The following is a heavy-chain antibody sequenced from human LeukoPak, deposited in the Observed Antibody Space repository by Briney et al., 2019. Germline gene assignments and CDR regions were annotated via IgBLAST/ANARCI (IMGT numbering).Heavy chain of an antibody. CDR1: EFTFSSYW. J-gene: IGHJ4*02. V-gene: IGHV3-7*01. D-gene: IGHD4-17*01. Sequence: SGGCLRLSCAASEFTFSSYWMSWVRQAPGKGLEWVANIKQDGGQIYYLESVKGRFTVSRDNAKNSLYLRMNSLRAEDTAVYYCARLGARQMLEYWGQGTLVTVSS. CDR3: ARLGARQMLEY. CDR2: IKQDGGQI.